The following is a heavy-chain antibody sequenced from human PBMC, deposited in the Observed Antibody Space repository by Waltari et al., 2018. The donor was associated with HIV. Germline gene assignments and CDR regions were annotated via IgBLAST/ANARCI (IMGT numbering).Heavy chain of an antibody. V-gene: IGHV1-18*01. CDR2: IRAYNGNT. Sequence: QVQLVQSGAEVKKPGASVKVSCKASGYTFTSYGISWVRQAPGQGLEWRGWIRAYNGNTNDAQKLQGRGTRTTDTATSTAYMERRSLRSDDTAVYYWARDKGLWFGELLGDYWGQGTLVTVSS. J-gene: IGHJ4*02. D-gene: IGHD3-10*01. CDR1: GYTFTSYG. CDR3: ARDKGLWFGELLGDY.